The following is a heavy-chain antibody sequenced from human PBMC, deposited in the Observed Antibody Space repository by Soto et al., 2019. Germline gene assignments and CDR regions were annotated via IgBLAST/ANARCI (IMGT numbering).Heavy chain of an antibody. CDR2: IYYSGST. J-gene: IGHJ5*02. CDR3: ARDHHDYSNYGISENWFYP. D-gene: IGHD4-4*01. CDR1: GGSISSGGYY. V-gene: IGHV4-31*03. Sequence: PSETLSLTCTVSGGSISSGGYYWSWIRQHPGKGLEWIGYIYYSGSTYYNPSLKSRVTISVDTSKNQFSLKLSSVTAADTAVYYCARDHHDYSNYGISENWFYPWGQGTLVTVSS.